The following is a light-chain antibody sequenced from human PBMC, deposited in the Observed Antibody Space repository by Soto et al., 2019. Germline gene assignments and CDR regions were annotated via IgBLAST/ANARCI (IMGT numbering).Light chain of an antibody. CDR2: VNRDGSH. J-gene: IGLJ7*01. CDR1: SGHSSYA. CDR3: QTWGTGIAV. V-gene: IGLV4-69*01. Sequence: QPVLTQSPSASASLGASVKLTCTLSSGHSSYAIAWHQQQPEKGPRYLMKVNRDGSHNKGDGIPDRFSGSSSGAERYLTISSLQSGDEADYSCQTWGTGIAVFGGGTQLTVL.